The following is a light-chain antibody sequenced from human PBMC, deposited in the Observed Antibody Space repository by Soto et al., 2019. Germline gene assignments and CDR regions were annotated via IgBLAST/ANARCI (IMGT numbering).Light chain of an antibody. V-gene: IGKV3-20*01. CDR3: HQYGSSPLLT. Sequence: EIVLTQSPGTLSLSPGQRSTLSCRARQSVSSSYLAWYQQKPGQAPRLLIYGASSRATGIPDRFSGSGSGTDFTLTISRLEPEDFAVYYCHQYGSSPLLTFGGGTKVEIK. CDR1: QSVSSSY. CDR2: GAS. J-gene: IGKJ4*01.